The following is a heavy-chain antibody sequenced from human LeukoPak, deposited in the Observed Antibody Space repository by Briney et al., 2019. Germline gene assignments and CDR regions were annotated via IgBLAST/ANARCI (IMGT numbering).Heavy chain of an antibody. V-gene: IGHV3-7*01. J-gene: IGHJ4*02. CDR2: IKPDGNEQ. D-gene: IGHD6-19*01. CDR3: AKGQEQWLVGSSFDY. CDR1: GFIFSDYW. Sequence: GGSLRLSCVTSGFIFSDYWMGWVRKAPGKGPEWVASIKPDGNEQYYVDSVRGRFTISRDNSKNTLYLQMNSLRAEDTAVYYCAKGQEQWLVGSSFDYWGQGTLVTVPS.